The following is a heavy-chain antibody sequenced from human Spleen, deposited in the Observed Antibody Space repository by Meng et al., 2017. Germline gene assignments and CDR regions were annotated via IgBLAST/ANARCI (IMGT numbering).Heavy chain of an antibody. D-gene: IGHD4-11*01. CDR1: CGSISSSSW. V-gene: IGHV4-4*02. J-gene: IGHJ4*02. CDR3: ARGPTTMAHDFDY. CDR2: IYHSGST. Sequence: VSLRLGRPGFVQSSGTLSITCAVACGSISSSSWWSWVRQPPGKGLEWIGEIYHSGSTNYNPSLRSRVTISVDKSKNQFSLKLSSVTAADSAVYYCARGPTTMAHDFDYWGQGTLVTVSS.